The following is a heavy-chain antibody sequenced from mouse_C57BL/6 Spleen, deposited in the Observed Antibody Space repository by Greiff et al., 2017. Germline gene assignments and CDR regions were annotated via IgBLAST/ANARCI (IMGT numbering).Heavy chain of an antibody. CDR1: GFTFSSYG. CDR3: ARQEGPFAY. V-gene: IGHV5-6*01. Sequence: EVMLVESGGDLVKPGGSLKLSCAASGFTFSSYGMSWVRPTPDKRLAWVATISSGGSYTYYPDSVKGRFTISRDNAKNTLYLQMSSLKSEDTAMYYCARQEGPFAYWGQGTLVTVSA. J-gene: IGHJ3*01. CDR2: ISSGGSYT.